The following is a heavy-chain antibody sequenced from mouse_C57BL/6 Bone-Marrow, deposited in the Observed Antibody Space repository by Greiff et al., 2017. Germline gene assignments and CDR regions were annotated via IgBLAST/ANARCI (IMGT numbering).Heavy chain of an antibody. D-gene: IGHD1-1*01. CDR2: IYPGDGDT. CDR1: GYAFSSSW. V-gene: IGHV1-82*01. CDR3: ASYGRAWFAY. Sequence: VKLVESGPELVKPGASVKISCKASGYAFSSSWMNWVKQRPGKGLEWIGRIYPGDGDTNYNGKFKGKATLTADKSSSPAYMQLSSLTSEDSAVYFCASYGRAWFAYWGQGTLVTVSA. J-gene: IGHJ3*01.